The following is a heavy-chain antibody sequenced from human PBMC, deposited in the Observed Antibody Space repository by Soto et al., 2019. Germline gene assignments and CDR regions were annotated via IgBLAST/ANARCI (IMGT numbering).Heavy chain of an antibody. J-gene: IGHJ6*02. CDR3: AKDRGQVRRYFGDVTEV. CDR1: GSAFRNYG. CDR2: ISDDGSYK. V-gene: IGHV3-30*18. Sequence: QVQLVESGGGVVQPGRSLRLSCAASGSAFRNYGMHWVRQAPGRGLEWVAVISDDGSYKNTADSVKGRFTISRDNSKDTLYLQMNSLRAEETGVYYCAKDRGQVRRYFGDVTEVRGQGTTVTVSS. D-gene: IGHD3-9*01.